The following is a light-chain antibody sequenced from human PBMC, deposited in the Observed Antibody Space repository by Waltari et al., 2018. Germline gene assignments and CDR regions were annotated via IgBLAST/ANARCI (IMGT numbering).Light chain of an antibody. CDR2: CAS. CDR3: QQYNNCPWT. CDR1: KSVSSN. V-gene: IGKV3-15*01. Sequence: EIVMTQSPATLSVSPGERATLSCRASKSVSSNLAWYQQKPGQAPRLLIYCASTRATGIPARFSGSGSGTEFTLTISSLQSEDFAVYYCQQYNNCPWTFGQGTKVEIK. J-gene: IGKJ1*01.